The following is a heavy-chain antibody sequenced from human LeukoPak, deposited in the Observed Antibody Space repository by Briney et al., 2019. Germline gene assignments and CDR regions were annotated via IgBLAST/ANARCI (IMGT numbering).Heavy chain of an antibody. CDR3: ARGLPSYGDYVDYYFYMDV. J-gene: IGHJ6*03. CDR2: TSTSGST. Sequence: SETLSLTCTVSGDSISGFYWSWIRQPAGKGLQWIGRTSTSGSTNYNPSLKSRVTMSVDRSTNEFSLTVRSVTAADTALYYCARGLPSYGDYVDYYFYMDVWGKGTTVTVSS. CDR1: GDSISGFY. D-gene: IGHD4-17*01. V-gene: IGHV4-4*07.